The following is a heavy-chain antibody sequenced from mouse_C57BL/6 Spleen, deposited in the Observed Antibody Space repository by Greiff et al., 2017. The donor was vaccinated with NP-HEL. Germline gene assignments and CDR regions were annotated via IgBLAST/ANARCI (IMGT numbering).Heavy chain of an antibody. CDR3: ARDYYEGAMDY. V-gene: IGHV5-17*01. Sequence: VQLKESGGGLVKPGGSLKLSCAASGFTFSDYGMHWVRQAPEKGLEWVAYISSGSSTIYYADTVKGRFTISRDNAKNTLFLQMTSLRSEDTAMYYCARDYYEGAMDYWGQGTSVTVSS. D-gene: IGHD1-1*01. CDR1: GFTFSDYG. CDR2: ISSGSSTI. J-gene: IGHJ4*01.